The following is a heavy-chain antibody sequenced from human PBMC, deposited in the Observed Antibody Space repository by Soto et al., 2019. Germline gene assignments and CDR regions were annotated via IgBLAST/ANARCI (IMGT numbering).Heavy chain of an antibody. CDR2: IIPILGIA. CDR3: ARGVAYGSGSYLFDY. Sequence: QVQLVQSGAEVKKPGSSVKVSCKASGGTFSSYTISWVRQAPGQGLEWMGRIIPILGIANYAQKFQGRVTITADKSTSTAYMELSSLRSEDTAVYYCARGVAYGSGSYLFDYWGQGTLVTVSS. J-gene: IGHJ4*02. CDR1: GGTFSSYT. D-gene: IGHD3-10*01. V-gene: IGHV1-69*02.